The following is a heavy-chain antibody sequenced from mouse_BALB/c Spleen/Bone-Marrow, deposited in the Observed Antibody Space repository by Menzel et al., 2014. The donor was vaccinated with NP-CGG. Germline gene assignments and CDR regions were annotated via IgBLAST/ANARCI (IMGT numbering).Heavy chain of an antibody. Sequence: QVQLQQSGTAVVRPGASVKLSCKASGYSFTTYWMNWVKQRPGQGLEWIGMIHPSDSETRLNQKFKDKATLTVDKSSNTAYMQLNSPTSEDSAVYYCAREKVYYGISWFAYWGQGTLVTVSA. CDR1: GYSFTTYW. V-gene: IGHV1-61*01. J-gene: IGHJ3*01. CDR2: IHPSDSET. CDR3: AREKVYYGISWFAY. D-gene: IGHD2-1*01.